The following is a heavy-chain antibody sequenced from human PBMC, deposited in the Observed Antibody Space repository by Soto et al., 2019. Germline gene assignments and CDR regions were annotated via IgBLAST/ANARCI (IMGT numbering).Heavy chain of an antibody. V-gene: IGHV1-18*04. CDR1: GYTFTSYG. D-gene: IGHD2-15*01. J-gene: IGHJ6*02. CDR2: ISAYNGNT. CDR3: ARDGDIVGIGGMDV. Sequence: ASVKVSCKASGYTFTSYGISWVRQARGQGLEWMGWISAYNGNTNYAQKLQGRVTMTTDTSTSTAYMELRSLRSDDTAVYYCARDGDIVGIGGMDVWGQGTTVTVSS.